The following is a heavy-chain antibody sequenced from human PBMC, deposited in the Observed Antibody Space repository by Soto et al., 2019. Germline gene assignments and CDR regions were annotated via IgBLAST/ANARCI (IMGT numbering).Heavy chain of an antibody. CDR1: GYTFTSYA. CDR2: INAGNGNT. D-gene: IGHD2-15*01. J-gene: IGHJ5*02. CDR3: ARAVVVVVAAITQGNWFDP. Sequence: GASVKVSCKASGYTFTSYAMHWVRQAPGQRLEWMGWINAGNGNTKYSQKFQGRVTITRDTSASTAYMELSSLRSEDTAVYYCARAVVVVVAAITQGNWFDPWGQGTLVTVSS. V-gene: IGHV1-3*01.